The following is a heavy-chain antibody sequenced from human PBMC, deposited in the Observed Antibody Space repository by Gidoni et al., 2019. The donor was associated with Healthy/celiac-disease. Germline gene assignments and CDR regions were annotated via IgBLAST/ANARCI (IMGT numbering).Heavy chain of an antibody. CDR2: INWNGCST. V-gene: IGHV3-20*04. CDR1: GFTFEYYG. Sequence: EVQLVESGGGVVRSGGLLRVSCAAAGFTFEYYGMSWVRQAPGKGLELVSGINWNGCSTGYGDSVKGRFTISRDNAKTSLYLQMNSLRAEDTALYYCARMITMVRGGFDYWGQGTLVTVSS. J-gene: IGHJ4*02. CDR3: ARMITMVRGGFDY. D-gene: IGHD3-10*01.